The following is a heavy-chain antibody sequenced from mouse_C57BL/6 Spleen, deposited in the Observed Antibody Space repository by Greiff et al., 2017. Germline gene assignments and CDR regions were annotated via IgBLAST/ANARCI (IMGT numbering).Heavy chain of an antibody. Sequence: VQLQQSGAELVRPGASVKLSCTASGFNIKDYYMHWVKQRPEQGLEWIGRIDPEDGDTEYAPKFQGKATMTADTSSNTAYLQLSSLTSEDTSVYCCTTQDYRRAMDSWGQGTSVPASS. D-gene: IGHD2-12*01. J-gene: IGHJ4*01. CDR1: GFNIKDYY. CDR3: TTQDYRRAMDS. CDR2: IDPEDGDT. V-gene: IGHV14-1*01.